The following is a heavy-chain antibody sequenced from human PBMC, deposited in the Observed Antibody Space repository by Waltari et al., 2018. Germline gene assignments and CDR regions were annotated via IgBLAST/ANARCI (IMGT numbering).Heavy chain of an antibody. CDR3: ASSRPAVAPNLAAAANPPDY. CDR2: FQYGGDT. J-gene: IGHJ4*02. V-gene: IGHV4-39*01. D-gene: IGHD6-13*01. CDR1: GGPISSRRYY. Sequence: QLHLQESGPGLVKPSESLSLSCTVSGGPISSRRYYWGWIRQPPGKGLEWIGSFQYGGDTYYNPSLKSRLTMPAEPSKNQFSLRLTSVTAADTAVYYCASSRPAVAPNLAAAANPPDYWGQGTLVTVSS.